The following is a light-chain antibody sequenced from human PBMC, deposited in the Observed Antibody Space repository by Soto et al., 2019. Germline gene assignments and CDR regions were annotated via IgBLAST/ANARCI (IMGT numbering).Light chain of an antibody. Sequence: QSVLTQPPSASGSPGQSVTISCNGTSSDVGRYNYISWYQQRPGKAPKLIIYEVSKRPSGVPDRLSGFKYGNTASLTVSGLQAEDEADYYCSSYGGNSRYVFATGTK. V-gene: IGLV2-8*01. CDR2: EVS. CDR1: SSDVGRYNY. J-gene: IGLJ1*01. CDR3: SSYGGNSRYV.